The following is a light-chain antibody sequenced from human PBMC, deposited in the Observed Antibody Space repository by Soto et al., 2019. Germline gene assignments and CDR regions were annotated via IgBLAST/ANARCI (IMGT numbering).Light chain of an antibody. CDR2: EVT. CDR1: SSDVGSFNY. V-gene: IGLV2-14*01. J-gene: IGLJ1*01. CDR3: VSYATSTTLYV. Sequence: QSALTQPASVSGSPGQSITISCTATSSDVGSFNYVSWYQHHPGKAPKLMIYEVTSRPSGVSNRFSGSKSGNTASLNISGIQAEDDADYYCVSYATSTTLYVFGSGTKVTVL.